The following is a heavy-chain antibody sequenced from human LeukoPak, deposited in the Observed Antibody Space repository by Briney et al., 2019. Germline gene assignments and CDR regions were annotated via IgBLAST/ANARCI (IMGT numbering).Heavy chain of an antibody. Sequence: ASVKVSCKASGYTFTGYYMHWVRQAPGQGLEWMGWINPNSGGTNYAQKFQGRVTMTRDTSISTAYMELSRLRSDDTAVYYCARTPQGVYYGSGSLSGSGLNWGQGTLVTVSS. J-gene: IGHJ4*02. CDR2: INPNSGGT. CDR1: GYTFTGYY. D-gene: IGHD3-10*01. CDR3: ARTPQGVYYGSGSLSGSGLN. V-gene: IGHV1-2*02.